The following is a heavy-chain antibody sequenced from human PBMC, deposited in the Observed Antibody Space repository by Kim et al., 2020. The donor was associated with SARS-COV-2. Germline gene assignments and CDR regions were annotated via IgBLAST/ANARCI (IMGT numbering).Heavy chain of an antibody. CDR2: IYYSGST. J-gene: IGHJ4*02. CDR3: ETGTDPIDY. Sequence: SQTLSLTCTVSGGSISSSSYYWGWIRQPPGKGLEWIGSIYYSGSTYYNPSLKSRVTISVDTSKNQFSLKLSSVTAADTAVYYCETGTDPIDYWGQGTLVTVSS. V-gene: IGHV4-39*07. CDR1: GGSISSSSYY. D-gene: IGHD1-1*01.